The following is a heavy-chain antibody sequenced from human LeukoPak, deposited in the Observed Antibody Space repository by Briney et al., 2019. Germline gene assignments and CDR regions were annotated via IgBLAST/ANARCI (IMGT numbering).Heavy chain of an antibody. Sequence: PGGSLRLSCAASGFTFSSYEMNWVRRAPGKGLEWVSYISSSGSTIYYADSVKGRFTISRDNAKNSLYLQMNSLRAEDTAVYYCARDSPPFIAVAGIGGFDYWGQGTLVTVSS. CDR1: GFTFSSYE. CDR2: ISSSGSTI. V-gene: IGHV3-48*03. D-gene: IGHD6-19*01. CDR3: ARDSPPFIAVAGIGGFDY. J-gene: IGHJ4*02.